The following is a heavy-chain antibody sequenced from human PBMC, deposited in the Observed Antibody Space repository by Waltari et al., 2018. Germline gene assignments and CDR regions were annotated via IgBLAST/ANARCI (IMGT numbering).Heavy chain of an antibody. CDR2: IYFSGST. D-gene: IGHD2-2*01. Sequence: QLQLQESGPGPVKSSETLSLSCSVSGGSISTIGYYWGWVRQPPGKGLEWSANIYFSGSTYYNPSLKSRVTISADTFKNQFSLRLSSVTAADTAVYYCVRNTDSSRDFDHWGQGTLVSVSS. J-gene: IGHJ4*02. CDR1: GGSISTIGYY. CDR3: VRNTDSSRDFDH. V-gene: IGHV4-39*01.